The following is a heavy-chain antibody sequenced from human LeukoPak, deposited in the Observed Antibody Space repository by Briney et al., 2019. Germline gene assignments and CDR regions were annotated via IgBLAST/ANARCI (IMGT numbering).Heavy chain of an antibody. CDR2: IYYSGST. CDR1: GGSISSGGYY. V-gene: IGHV4-31*03. Sequence: PSQTLSLTCTVSGGSISSGGYYWSWIRQHPGKGLEWIGYIYYSGSTYYNPSLKSRVTISVDTSKNQFSLKLSSVTAADTAVYYCARVPIVVVPAAIGVAYYYYGMDVWGKGTTVTVSS. J-gene: IGHJ6*04. CDR3: ARVPIVVVPAAIGVAYYYYGMDV. D-gene: IGHD2-2*01.